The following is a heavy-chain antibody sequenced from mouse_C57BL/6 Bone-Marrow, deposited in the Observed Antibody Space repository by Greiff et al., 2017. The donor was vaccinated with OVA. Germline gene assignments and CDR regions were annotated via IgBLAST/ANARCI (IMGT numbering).Heavy chain of an antibody. CDR2: IFPGSGST. Sequence: QVQLKESGPELVKPGASVKISCKASGYTFTDYYITWVKQRPGQGLAWIGWIFPGSGSTYYNEKFKGKATLTVDKSSSTAYMLLSSLTSEDSAVYFCARSPFYDDGSSWGQGTTRTVSS. V-gene: IGHV1-75*01. CDR1: GYTFTDYY. D-gene: IGHD1-1*01. CDR3: ARSPFYDDGSS. J-gene: IGHJ2*01.